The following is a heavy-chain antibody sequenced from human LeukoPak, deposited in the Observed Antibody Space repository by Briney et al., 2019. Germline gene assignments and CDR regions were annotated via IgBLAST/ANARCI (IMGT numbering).Heavy chain of an antibody. Sequence: RQAPGKWIEWVSAISGSGGSTYYAGSVKGRFTISRDNSKNTLYLQMNSLRAEDTAVYYCAKDYYDSSGYFDYWGQGTLVTVSS. V-gene: IGHV3-23*01. CDR3: AKDYYDSSGYFDY. CDR2: ISGSGGST. J-gene: IGHJ4*02. D-gene: IGHD3-22*01.